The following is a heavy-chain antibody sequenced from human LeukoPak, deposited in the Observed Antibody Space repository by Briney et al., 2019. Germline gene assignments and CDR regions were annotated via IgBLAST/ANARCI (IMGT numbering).Heavy chain of an antibody. V-gene: IGHV3-66*02. CDR2: IYSSGRT. D-gene: IGHD2-2*01. CDR1: GFTVSANY. J-gene: IGHJ3*01. Sequence: GGSLRLSCVASGFTVSANYMSWVRQAPGKGLEWVSLIYSSGRTFYADSVKGRFTISRDNSKNTLYLQMNSLRAEDTAVYYCARSTTSCLCDAFDVWGQGTMVTVSS. CDR3: ARSTTSCLCDAFDV.